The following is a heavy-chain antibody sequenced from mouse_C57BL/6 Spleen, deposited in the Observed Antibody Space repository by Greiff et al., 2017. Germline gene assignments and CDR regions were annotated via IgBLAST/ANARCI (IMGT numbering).Heavy chain of an antibody. V-gene: IGHV2-6*03. D-gene: IGHD3-2*02. CDR1: GFSFTSYG. CDR3: AKTAQGYAMDY. Sequence: VQVVESGPGLVAPSQSLSITCTVSGFSFTSYGVHWVRQPPGKGLEWLVVIWSGGSTTYNSALKYRLCISKDNSKSQVFLNMNSLHSDYTAMYYCAKTAQGYAMDYWGQGTSVTVSS. CDR2: IWSGGST. J-gene: IGHJ4*01.